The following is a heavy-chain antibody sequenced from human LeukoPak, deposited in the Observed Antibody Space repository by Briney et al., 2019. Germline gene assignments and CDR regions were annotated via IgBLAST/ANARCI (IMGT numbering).Heavy chain of an antibody. CDR1: GYTFTSYG. V-gene: IGHV1-8*01. CDR3: AREGCSSTSCLYYFDY. J-gene: IGHJ4*02. Sequence: ASVKVSCKASGYTFTSYGINWVRQATGQGLEWMGWMNPNSGNTGYAQKFQGRVTMTRNTSISTAYMELSSLRSEDTAVYYCAREGCSSTSCLYYFDYWGQGTLVTVSS. D-gene: IGHD2-2*01. CDR2: MNPNSGNT.